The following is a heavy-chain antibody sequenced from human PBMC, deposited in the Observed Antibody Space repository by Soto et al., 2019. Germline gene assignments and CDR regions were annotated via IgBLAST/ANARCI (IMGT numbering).Heavy chain of an antibody. CDR1: GGSISSSSYY. V-gene: IGHV4-39*01. J-gene: IGHJ4*02. CDR2: IYYSGST. D-gene: IGHD1-26*01. Sequence: SETLSLTCTVSGGSISSSSYYWGWIRQPPGKGLEWIGSIYYSGSTYYNPSLKSRVTISVDTSKNQFSLKLSSVTAADTAVYYCASEDVSVGATTDYWGQGTLVTVSS. CDR3: ASEDVSVGATTDY.